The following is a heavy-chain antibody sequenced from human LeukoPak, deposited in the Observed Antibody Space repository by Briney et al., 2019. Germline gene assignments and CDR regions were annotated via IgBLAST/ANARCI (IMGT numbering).Heavy chain of an antibody. V-gene: IGHV3-15*04. Sequence: PGGSLRLSCAASGFTFSYVWMSWVGQAPGRGLECSGCIVKISDGETTDYAAPVKGRFTISRDDSNNTMYRQMYNLETEKTGVYFCTGSPWGGAFDIWGRGTLVTVSS. J-gene: IGHJ3*02. CDR1: GFTFSYVW. D-gene: IGHD3-10*01. CDR3: TGSPWGGAFDI. CDR2: IVKISDGETT.